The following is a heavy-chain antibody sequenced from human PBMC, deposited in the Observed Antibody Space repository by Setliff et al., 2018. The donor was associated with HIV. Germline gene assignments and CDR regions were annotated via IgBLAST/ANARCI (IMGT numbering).Heavy chain of an antibody. CDR2: ISPYNGNT. CDR1: DYTFTSYG. J-gene: IGHJ4*02. V-gene: IGHV1-18*01. D-gene: IGHD3-22*01. CDR3: ARDRIPSKWLLESDY. Sequence: ASVKVSCKASDYTFTSYGITWVRQAPGKGLEWMGWISPYNGNTNYAPELHGRVTMTADTSTSTASLELRSLRSDDAAVYYCARDRIPSKWLLESDYWGQGTLVTVSS.